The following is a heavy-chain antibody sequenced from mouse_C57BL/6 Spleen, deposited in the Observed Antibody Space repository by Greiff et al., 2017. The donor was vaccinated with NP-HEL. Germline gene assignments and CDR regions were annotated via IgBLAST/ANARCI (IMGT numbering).Heavy chain of an antibody. Sequence: DVKLQESGPGLVKPSQSLSLTCSVTGYSITSGYYWNWIRQFPGNKLEWMGYISYDGSNNYNPSLKNRISITRDTSKNQFFLKLNSVTTEDTATYYCAREGDGYYVYFDYWGQGTTLTVSS. CDR3: AREGDGYYVYFDY. V-gene: IGHV3-6*01. J-gene: IGHJ2*01. D-gene: IGHD2-3*01. CDR2: ISYDGSN. CDR1: GYSITSGYY.